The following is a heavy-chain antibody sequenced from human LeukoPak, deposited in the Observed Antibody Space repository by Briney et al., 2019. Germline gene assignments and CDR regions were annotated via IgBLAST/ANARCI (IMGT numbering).Heavy chain of an antibody. CDR1: GGSVSSGYYY. CDR3: ARGTWSSSIDY. V-gene: IGHV4-30-4*01. D-gene: IGHD6-6*01. Sequence: RTSETLSLTCTVSGGSVSSGYYYWSWIRQPPGKGLEYIGYIYYGGAYYNPSLKSRVTISVDTSKNQFSLKLSSVTAADTAVYYCARGTWSSSIDYWGQGTLVTVSS. J-gene: IGHJ4*02. CDR2: IYYGGA.